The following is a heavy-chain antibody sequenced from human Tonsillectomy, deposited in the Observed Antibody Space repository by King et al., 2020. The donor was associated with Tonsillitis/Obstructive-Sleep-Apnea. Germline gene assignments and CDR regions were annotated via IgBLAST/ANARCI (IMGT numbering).Heavy chain of an antibody. CDR2: MSYDGSDK. D-gene: IGHD6-6*01. J-gene: IGHJ3*02. CDR3: AGGRGAYSSSSQSPFDI. CDR1: GFTFSSYA. Sequence: QVQLVESGGGVVQPGRSLRLSCAASGFTFSSYAMHWVRQAPGKGLEWVALMSYDGSDKYYADSVKGRFTISRDNSKKPLYLQMNSLRAEDTAVYYCAGGRGAYSSSSQSPFDIWGQGTMVTVSS. V-gene: IGHV3-30*04.